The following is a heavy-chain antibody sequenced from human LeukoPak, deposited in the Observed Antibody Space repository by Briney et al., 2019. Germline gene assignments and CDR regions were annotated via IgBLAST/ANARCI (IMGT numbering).Heavy chain of an antibody. Sequence: GGSLRLSCAVSGITFSRFWMSWVRQAPGKGLEWVSVIYSGGSTYYADSVKGRFTISRDNSKNTLYLQMNSPRAEDTAVYYCARSPPFRQELVTPTYYFDYWGQGTLVTVSS. CDR2: IYSGGST. CDR1: GITFSRFW. CDR3: ARSPPFRQELVTPTYYFDY. D-gene: IGHD6-13*01. V-gene: IGHV3-66*01. J-gene: IGHJ4*02.